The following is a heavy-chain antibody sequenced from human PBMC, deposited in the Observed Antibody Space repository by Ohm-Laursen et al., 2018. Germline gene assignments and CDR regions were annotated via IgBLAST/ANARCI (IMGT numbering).Heavy chain of an antibody. CDR1: GGTFSSYA. D-gene: IGHD6-19*01. CDR2: IIPIFGTA. V-gene: IGHV1-69*06. Sequence: SSVKVSCKASGGTFSSYAISWVRQAPGQGLEWMGGIIPIFGTANYAQKFQGRVTITADKSTSTAYMELSSLKSEDTAVYYCTRDPKGYSSSGANFDFWGQGTLVTVSS. J-gene: IGHJ4*02. CDR3: TRDPKGYSSSGANFDF.